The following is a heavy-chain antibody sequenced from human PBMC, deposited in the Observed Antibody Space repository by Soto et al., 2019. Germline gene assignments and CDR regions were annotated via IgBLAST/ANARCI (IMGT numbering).Heavy chain of an antibody. V-gene: IGHV5-51*01. D-gene: IGHD3-22*01. CDR3: ARPRYDSSGYFSDAFDI. CDR2: ISPGDSDT. Sequence: PGESLKISCKGSGYSFTSYWIGWVRQMPGKGLEWMGIISPGDSDTRYSPSFQGQVTISADKSISTAYLQWSSLKASDTAMYYCARPRYDSSGYFSDAFDIWGQGTMVTVSS. CDR1: GYSFTSYW. J-gene: IGHJ3*02.